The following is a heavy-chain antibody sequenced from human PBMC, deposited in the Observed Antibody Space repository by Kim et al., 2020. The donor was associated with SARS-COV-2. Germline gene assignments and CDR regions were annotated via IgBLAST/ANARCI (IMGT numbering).Heavy chain of an antibody. Sequence: SQTLPLTCAISGDSVSSNSAAWNWIRQSPSRGLEWLGRTYYRSKWYSDYAISVKSRITINPDTSTNQFSLHLKSVTPEDTAVYYCASGFDWFDPWGQGTLVTVSS. J-gene: IGHJ5*02. D-gene: IGHD3-10*01. CDR1: GDSVSSNSAA. CDR3: ASGFDWFDP. V-gene: IGHV6-1*01. CDR2: TYYRSKWYS.